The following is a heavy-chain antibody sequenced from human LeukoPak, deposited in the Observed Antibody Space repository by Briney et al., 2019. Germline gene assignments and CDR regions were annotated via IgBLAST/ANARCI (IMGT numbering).Heavy chain of an antibody. CDR3: TTEGSTN. J-gene: IGHJ4*02. Sequence: GGSLRLSCAASGFTFSSYWMSWVRQAPGKGLEWVGRIKSKTDGGPTDYAAPVKGRFTISRDDSKNTLYLQMNSLKTEDTAVYYCTTEGSTNWGQGTLVTVSS. V-gene: IGHV3-15*01. CDR1: GFTFSSYW. D-gene: IGHD2-15*01. CDR2: IKSKTDGGPT.